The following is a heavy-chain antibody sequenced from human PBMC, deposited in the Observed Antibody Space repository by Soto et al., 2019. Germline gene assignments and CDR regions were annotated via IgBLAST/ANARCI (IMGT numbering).Heavy chain of an antibody. CDR1: AFTFRIYA. J-gene: IGHJ3*02. V-gene: IGHV3-23*01. D-gene: IGHD2-2*01. Sequence: EEQLLESGGGLVRPGGSLRLSCAASAFTFRIYAMSWVRQAPGKGLEWVSAITASADTTYYADSVKGRFTNSRDNSKNTLYLRMNSLRAEDTAVYYCAKVRPLRDCTSTSCLGAFDIWGQGTMVTVS. CDR3: AKVRPLRDCTSTSCLGAFDI. CDR2: ITASADTT.